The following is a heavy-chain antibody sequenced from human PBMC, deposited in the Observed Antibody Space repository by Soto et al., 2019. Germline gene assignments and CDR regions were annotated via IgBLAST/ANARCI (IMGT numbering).Heavy chain of an antibody. J-gene: IGHJ6*02. Sequence: EVQLVESGGGLVQPGASLTLSCAASGFTVSSYSMSWVRQAPGKGLEWVSTIYSGGDAYYADSVKGRFTTSRDSSENKMYLQIRSLRGGDTAVYYFARGGHRYYWNNSGSGKSYYGLDVWGQGTTVTVS. CDR1: GFTVSSYS. D-gene: IGHD3-10*01. CDR3: ARGGHRYYWNNSGSGKSYYGLDV. V-gene: IGHV3-66*01. CDR2: IYSGGDA.